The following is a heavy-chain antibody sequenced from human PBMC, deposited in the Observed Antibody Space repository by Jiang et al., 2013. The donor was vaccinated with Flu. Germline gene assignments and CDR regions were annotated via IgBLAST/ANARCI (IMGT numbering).Heavy chain of an antibody. CDR1: GDSVSSNSAA. Sequence: SQTLSLTCAISGDSVSSNSAAWNWIRQSPSRGLEWLGRTYYRSKWYNDYAVSVKSRITINPDTSKNQFSLQLNSVTPEDTAVYYCARSLGYCSSTSCYDPYYFDYWGQGTLVTVSS. V-gene: IGHV6-1*01. CDR3: ARSLGYCSSTSCYDPYYFDY. CDR2: TYYRSKWYN. J-gene: IGHJ4*02. D-gene: IGHD2-2*01.